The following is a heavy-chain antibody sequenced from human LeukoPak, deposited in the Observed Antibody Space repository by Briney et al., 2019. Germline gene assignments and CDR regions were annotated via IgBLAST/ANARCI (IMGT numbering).Heavy chain of an antibody. Sequence: GGSLRLSCAASGFTFNNFSMPWVGQVPGQGPDWAPLISGDGVTTYYSDSVKDRFTISRDNNKNLLFLQMNSLRVEDSAIYYCAKGNNTISFNFDYWGRGSLVIVSS. D-gene: IGHD2-2*01. CDR3: AKGNNTISFNFDY. CDR2: ISGDGVTT. CDR1: GFTFNNFS. V-gene: IGHV3-43*02. J-gene: IGHJ4*02.